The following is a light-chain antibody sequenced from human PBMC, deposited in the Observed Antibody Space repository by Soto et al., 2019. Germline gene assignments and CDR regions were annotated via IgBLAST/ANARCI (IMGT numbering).Light chain of an antibody. CDR1: SSDVGSYDL. Sequence: QSVLTQPASLSGSPGQSITISCTATSSDVGSYDLVSWYQQYPGEGPKLMIFEGSKRPSGVSSRFSGSKSGNTASLTISGLQAEDEADYYCCAYAGTNTYVVFGGGTKVTVL. J-gene: IGLJ2*01. V-gene: IGLV2-23*01. CDR2: EGS. CDR3: CAYAGTNTYVV.